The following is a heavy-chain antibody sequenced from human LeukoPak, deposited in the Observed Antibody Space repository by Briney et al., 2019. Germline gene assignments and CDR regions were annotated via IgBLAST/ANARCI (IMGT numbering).Heavy chain of an antibody. CDR1: GYTFIGYY. Sequence: ASVKVSCKASGYTFIGYYLHWVRQAPGQGLEWMGWINLNNDDTNYAQKFQGWVTMTRDTSISTAYMELSRLRSDDTAVYYCAKGYYYDSSGYYQLDSWGQGTLVTVSS. CDR3: AKGYYYDSSGYYQLDS. D-gene: IGHD3-22*01. J-gene: IGHJ4*02. V-gene: IGHV1-2*04. CDR2: INLNNDDT.